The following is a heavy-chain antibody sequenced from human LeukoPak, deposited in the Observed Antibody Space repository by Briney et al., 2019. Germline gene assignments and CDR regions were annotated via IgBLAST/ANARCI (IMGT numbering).Heavy chain of an antibody. CDR3: ARDTRHRYCSSTSCYRGWFDP. Sequence: SVKVSCKASGGTFSSYAISWVRQAPGQGLEWMGGIIPISGTTIYAQKFQGRVTITADESTSTAYMELSSLRSDDTAVYYCARDTRHRYCSSTSCYRGWFDPWGQGTLVTVSS. D-gene: IGHD2-2*01. J-gene: IGHJ5*02. CDR1: GGTFSSYA. CDR2: IIPISGTT. V-gene: IGHV1-69*13.